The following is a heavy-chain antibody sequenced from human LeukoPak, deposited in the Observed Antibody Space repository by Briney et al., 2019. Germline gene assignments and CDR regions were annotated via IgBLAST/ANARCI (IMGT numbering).Heavy chain of an antibody. CDR1: GFTFDDYA. CDR2: ISWNSGSI. D-gene: IGHD3-22*01. V-gene: IGHV3-9*01. Sequence: GRSLRLSCAASGFTFDDYAMHWVRQAPGKGLEWVSGISWNSGSIGYADSVKGRFTISRDNAKNSLYLQMNSLRAEDTALYYCAKDRFYDSSGPFDYWGQGTLVTVSS. CDR3: AKDRFYDSSGPFDY. J-gene: IGHJ4*02.